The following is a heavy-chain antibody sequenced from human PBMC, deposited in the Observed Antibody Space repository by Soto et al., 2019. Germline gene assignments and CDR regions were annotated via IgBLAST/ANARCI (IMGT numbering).Heavy chain of an antibody. CDR3: ARARWPTYYDY. CDR2: IYSGGST. Sequence: LRLSCAASGFTVSSNYMSWVRQAPGKGLEWVSVIYSGGSTYYADSVKGRFTISRDNSKNTLYLQMNSLRAEDTAVYYCARARWPTYYDYWGQGTLVTVSS. D-gene: IGHD2-15*01. V-gene: IGHV3-53*01. J-gene: IGHJ4*02. CDR1: GFTVSSNY.